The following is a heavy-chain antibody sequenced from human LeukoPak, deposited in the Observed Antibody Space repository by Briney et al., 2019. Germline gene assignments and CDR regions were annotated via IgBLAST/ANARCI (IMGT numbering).Heavy chain of an antibody. J-gene: IGHJ4*02. CDR2: IYTGGST. V-gene: IGHV3-53*01. CDR1: GFTVSTNY. D-gene: IGHD6-13*01. Sequence: GGSLRLSCAASGFTVSTNYMSWVRQAPGKGLEWVSIIYTGGSTYYADSVKGRFTISRDNSKNTLYLQMNSLRAEDTAVYYCARDLMGIAYRGAFYYWGQGTLVTVSS. CDR3: ARDLMGIAYRGAFYY.